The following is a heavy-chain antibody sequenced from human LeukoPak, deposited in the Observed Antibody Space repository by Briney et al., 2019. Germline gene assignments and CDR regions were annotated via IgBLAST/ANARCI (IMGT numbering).Heavy chain of an antibody. CDR2: IYTSGST. CDR3: ARVSAAGCYYYYYMDV. V-gene: IGHV4-4*07. Sequence: PSETLSLTCTVSGGSISSYYWSWIRQPAGKGLEWIGRIYTSGSTNYNPSLKSRVTMSVDTSKNQFSLKLSSVTAADTAVYYCARVSAAGCYYYYYMDVWGKGTTVTVSS. CDR1: GGSISSYY. J-gene: IGHJ6*03. D-gene: IGHD6-13*01.